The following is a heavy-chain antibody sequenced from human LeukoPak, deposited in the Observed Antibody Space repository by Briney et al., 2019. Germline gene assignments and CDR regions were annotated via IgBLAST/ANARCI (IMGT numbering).Heavy chain of an antibody. CDR1: GGSISSYY. D-gene: IGHD6-13*01. Sequence: SETLSLTCTVSGGSISSYYWSWIRQPPGKGLEWIGYIYYSGSTNYNPSLKSRVTISVDTSKNQFSLKLSSVTAADTAAYYCARHVAAAGTPGGAFDIWGQGTMVTVSS. CDR2: IYYSGST. CDR3: ARHVAAAGTPGGAFDI. V-gene: IGHV4-59*08. J-gene: IGHJ3*02.